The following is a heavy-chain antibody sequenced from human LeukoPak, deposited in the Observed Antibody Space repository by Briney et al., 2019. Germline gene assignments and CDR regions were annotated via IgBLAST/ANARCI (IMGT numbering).Heavy chain of an antibody. CDR1: GGSFSSYY. CDR3: AREFQPYYYYYYMDV. V-gene: IGHV4-4*07. Sequence: SETLSLTCTVSGGSFSSYYWSWVRQPAGKGLEWIGRIYTSGSSNYNPSFKSRVTMSVDTSKNQFSLKLSSVTAADTAVYYCAREFQPYYYYYYMDVWGKGTTVTVSS. J-gene: IGHJ6*03. CDR2: IYTSGSS.